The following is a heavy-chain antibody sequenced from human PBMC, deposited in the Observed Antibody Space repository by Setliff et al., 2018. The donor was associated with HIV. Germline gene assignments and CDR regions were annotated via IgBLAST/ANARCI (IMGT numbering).Heavy chain of an antibody. V-gene: IGHV4-34*03. CDR1: GGSFSGYY. J-gene: IGHJ5*02. CDR2: INHSGST. CDR3: TLTSRLDGYFDP. D-gene: IGHD5-12*01. Sequence: TSETLSLTCAVYGGSFSGYYWSWIRQPPGKGLEWIGEINHSGSTNYNPSLKSRVTISGDTSKNLFSLEVTSVTAADTAVYYCTLTSRLDGYFDPWGQGTRVTVSS.